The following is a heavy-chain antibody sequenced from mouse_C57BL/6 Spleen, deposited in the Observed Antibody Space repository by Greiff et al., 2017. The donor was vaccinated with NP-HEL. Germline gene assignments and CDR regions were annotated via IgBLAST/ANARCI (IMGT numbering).Heavy chain of an antibody. J-gene: IGHJ2*01. Sequence: QVQLQQPGAELVRPGTSVKLSCKASGYTFTSYWMHWVKQRPGQGLEWIGVIDPSYSYTNYNQKFKGKATLTVDTSSSTAYMQLSSLTSEDSAVYYCARRTVALDYWGQGTTLTVSS. CDR1: GYTFTSYW. V-gene: IGHV1-59*01. CDR2: IDPSYSYT. D-gene: IGHD1-1*01. CDR3: ARRTVALDY.